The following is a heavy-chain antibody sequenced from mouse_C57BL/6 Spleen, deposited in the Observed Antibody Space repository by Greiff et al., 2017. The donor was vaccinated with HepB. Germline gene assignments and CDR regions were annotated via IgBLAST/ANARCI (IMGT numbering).Heavy chain of an antibody. Sequence: QVQLQHPGAELVKPGASVKLSCKASGYTFTSYWMQWVKQRPGQGLEWIGEIDPSDSYTNYNQKFKGKATLTVDTSSSTAYMQLSSLTSEDSAVYDCARPLGSSYDYFDVWGTGTTVTVSS. D-gene: IGHD1-1*01. CDR1: GYTFTSYW. V-gene: IGHV1-50*01. CDR2: IDPSDSYT. J-gene: IGHJ1*03. CDR3: ARPLGSSYDYFDV.